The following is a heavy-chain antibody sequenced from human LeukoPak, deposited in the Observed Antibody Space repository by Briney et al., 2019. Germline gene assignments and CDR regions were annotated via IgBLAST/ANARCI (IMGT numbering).Heavy chain of an antibody. J-gene: IGHJ4*02. V-gene: IGHV4-59*12. CDR3: ARGGTAMVPFDY. CDR2: IFYIGST. Sequence: SETLSLTCTVSGGSISSYYWSWIRQSPGKGLEWIGYIFYIGSTNYNPSLKSRVTISVDRSKNQFSLKLSSVTAADTAVYYCARGGTAMVPFDYWGQGTLVTVSS. D-gene: IGHD5-18*01. CDR1: GGSISSYY.